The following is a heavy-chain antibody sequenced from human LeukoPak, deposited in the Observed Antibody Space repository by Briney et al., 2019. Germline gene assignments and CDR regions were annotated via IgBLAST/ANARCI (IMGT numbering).Heavy chain of an antibody. CDR3: ARGKRTGFRDYFDY. V-gene: IGHV4-30-2*01. CDR2: IYHSGST. J-gene: IGHJ4*02. Sequence: PSQTLSLTCAVSGGSISSGGYSWSWIRQPPGTGLEWIGYIYHSGSTYYNPSLKSRVTISVDRSKNQFSLKLSSVTAADTAVYYCARGKRTGFRDYFDYWGQGTLVTVSS. CDR1: GGSISSGGYS. D-gene: IGHD3-10*01.